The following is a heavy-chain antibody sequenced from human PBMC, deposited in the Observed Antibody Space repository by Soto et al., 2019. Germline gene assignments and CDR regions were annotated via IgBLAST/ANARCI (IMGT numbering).Heavy chain of an antibody. CDR2: IIPIFGTA. CDR1: GGTFSSYA. D-gene: IGHD3-3*01. J-gene: IGHJ6*02. V-gene: IGHV1-69*13. CDR3: ARDGDFWSALGMDV. Sequence: VASVKVSCKASGGTFSSYAISWVRQAPGQGLEWMGGIIPIFGTANYAQKFQGRVTITADESTSTAYMELSSLRSEDTAVYYCARDGDFWSALGMDVWGQGTTVTVSS.